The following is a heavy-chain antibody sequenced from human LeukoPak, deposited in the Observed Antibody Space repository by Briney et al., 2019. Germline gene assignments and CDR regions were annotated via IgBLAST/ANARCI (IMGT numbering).Heavy chain of an antibody. CDR2: IYYSGST. CDR1: GGSISSSSYY. D-gene: IGHD3-9*01. V-gene: IGHV4-39*07. CDR3: AREARYYDILTGYGN. Sequence: PSETLSLTCTVSGGSISSSSYYWGWIRQPPGKGLEWIGSIYYSGSTYYNPSLKSRVTISVDTSKNQFSLKLSSVTAADTAVYYCAREARYYDILTGYGNWGQGTLVTVSS. J-gene: IGHJ4*02.